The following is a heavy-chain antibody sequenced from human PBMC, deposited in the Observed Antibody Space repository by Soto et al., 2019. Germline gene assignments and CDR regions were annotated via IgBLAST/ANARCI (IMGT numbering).Heavy chain of an antibody. D-gene: IGHD2-21*02. V-gene: IGHV1-8*01. Sequence: ASVKVSCKASGYTFTSYDINWVRQATGQGLEWMGWMNPNSGNTGYAQKFQGRVTMTRNTSISTAYMELSSLRSEDTAVYYCARVRGNSNYFDYWGQGTLVTVSS. J-gene: IGHJ4*02. CDR3: ARVRGNSNYFDY. CDR1: GYTFTSYD. CDR2: MNPNSGNT.